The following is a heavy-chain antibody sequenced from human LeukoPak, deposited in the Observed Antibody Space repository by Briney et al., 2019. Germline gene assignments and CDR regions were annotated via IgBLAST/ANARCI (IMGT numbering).Heavy chain of an antibody. J-gene: IGHJ6*02. V-gene: IGHV4-31*03. CDR1: GGSISSGGYY. CDR2: IYYSGST. Sequence: PSQTLSLTCTVSGGSISSGGYYWSWIRRHPGKGLEWIGYIYYSGSTYYNPSLKSRVTISVDTSKNQFSLKLSSVTAADTAVYYCASSKLPYYYYGMDVWGQGTTVTVSS. D-gene: IGHD2-15*01. CDR3: ASSKLPYYYYGMDV.